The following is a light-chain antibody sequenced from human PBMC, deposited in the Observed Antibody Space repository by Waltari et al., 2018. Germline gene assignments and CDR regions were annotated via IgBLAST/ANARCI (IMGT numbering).Light chain of an antibody. CDR1: QSIDSY. V-gene: IGKV1-5*03. CDR3: QQYKSHST. Sequence: DIQMTQSPSTLSASVGDRVTITGRASQSIDSYLAWYQQKPGKAPKLLIYRASTVESGVPSRFSGFGSGTDFILIISNLQPDDLAKYYCQQYKSHSTFGRGTKLEIK. J-gene: IGKJ2*01. CDR2: RAS.